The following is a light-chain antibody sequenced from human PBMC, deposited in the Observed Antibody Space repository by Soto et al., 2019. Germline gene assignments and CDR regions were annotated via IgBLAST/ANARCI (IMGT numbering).Light chain of an antibody. CDR3: SLYTTSTTLE. J-gene: IGLJ3*02. Sequence: QAVLTQPASVSGSPGQSITMSCTGTSSDVGGFNYVSWYHQHPGKVPKLIIFGVSNRPSGVSDRFSGSRSGNTASLTISGLQAEDEADYYCSLYTTSTTLEFGGGTKLTVL. CDR1: SSDVGGFNY. V-gene: IGLV2-14*03. CDR2: GVS.